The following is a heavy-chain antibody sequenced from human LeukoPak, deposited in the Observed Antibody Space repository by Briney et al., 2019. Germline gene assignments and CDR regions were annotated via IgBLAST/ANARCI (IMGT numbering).Heavy chain of an antibody. CDR3: ARERADDVDY. D-gene: IGHD1-1*01. J-gene: IGHJ4*02. Sequence: GRSLRLSRATSGFNFGVVAMDWIRQAPGKGLEWVGFIRHREYGGTAEYAASVNGRFAISRDDSKSIVYLQMNDLRTEDTGVYYCARERADDVDYWGLGTLVTVSS. V-gene: IGHV3-49*03. CDR1: GFNFGVVA. CDR2: IRHREYGGTA.